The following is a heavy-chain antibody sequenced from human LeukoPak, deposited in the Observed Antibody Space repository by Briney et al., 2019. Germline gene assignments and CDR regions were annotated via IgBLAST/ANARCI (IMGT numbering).Heavy chain of an antibody. CDR3: ATFWSGYYYDY. Sequence: SETLSLTCTVSGGSNSSYYWSWIRQPPGKGLEWIGYIYHSGTTNYNPSLKSRVTISVDKSKNQFSLKLSSVTAADTAVYYCATFWSGYYYDYWGQGTLVTVSS. D-gene: IGHD3-3*01. V-gene: IGHV4-59*12. J-gene: IGHJ4*02. CDR1: GGSNSSYY. CDR2: IYHSGTT.